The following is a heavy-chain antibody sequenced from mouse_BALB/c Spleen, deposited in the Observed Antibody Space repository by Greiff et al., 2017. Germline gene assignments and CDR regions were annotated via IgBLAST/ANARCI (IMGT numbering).Heavy chain of an antibody. Sequence: EVQLVESGGGLVQPGGSLKLSCAASGFTFSSYTMSWVRQTPEKRLEWVAYISNGGGSTYYPDTVKGRFTISRDNAKNTLYLQMSSLKSEDTAMYYCARHDRYYYFDYWGQGTTLTVSS. CDR1: GFTFSSYT. CDR2: ISNGGGST. CDR3: ARHDRYYYFDY. D-gene: IGHD2-3*01. J-gene: IGHJ2*01. V-gene: IGHV5-12-2*01.